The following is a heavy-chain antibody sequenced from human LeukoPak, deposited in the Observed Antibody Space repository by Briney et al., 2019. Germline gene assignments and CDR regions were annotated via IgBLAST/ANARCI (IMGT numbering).Heavy chain of an antibody. CDR3: AGGYAFDV. J-gene: IGHJ3*01. CDR2: TYYRSQWHN. Sequence: SQTLSLTCALSGDSVSNNNYAWNWIRQSPSSGLEWLGRTYYRSQWHNDYARSVMSRISVDPDTSKNQFSLHLSSVTPDDTAVYYCAGGYAFDVWGQGTMVTVSS. CDR1: GDSVSNNNYA. V-gene: IGHV6-1*01.